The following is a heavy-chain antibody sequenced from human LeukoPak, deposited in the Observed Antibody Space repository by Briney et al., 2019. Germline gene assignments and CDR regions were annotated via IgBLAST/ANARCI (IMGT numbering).Heavy chain of an antibody. Sequence: PGGSLRLSCAASGFTFSSYAMHWVRQAPVKGMEFVSAISSNGGSTYYANSVKGRFTISRDNSKNTLYLQMGSLRAEDLAVYYCARDLWGSSSAYYYYYMDVWGKGTTVTVSS. V-gene: IGHV3-64*01. CDR3: ARDLWGSSSAYYYYYMDV. J-gene: IGHJ6*03. CDR2: ISSNGGST. D-gene: IGHD6-6*01. CDR1: GFTFSSYA.